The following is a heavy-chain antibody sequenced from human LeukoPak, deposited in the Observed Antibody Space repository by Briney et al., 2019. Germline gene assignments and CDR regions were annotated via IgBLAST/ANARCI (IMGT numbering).Heavy chain of an antibody. D-gene: IGHD6-13*01. V-gene: IGHV4-59*12. J-gene: IGHJ5*02. CDR1: GGSISSYY. CDR3: ARGIRGVAARFDP. Sequence: PSETLSLTCTVSGGSISSYYWSWIRQPPGKGLEWIGYIYYSGSTNYNPSLKSRVTISVDTSKNQFSLQLNSVTPEDTAVYYCARGIRGVAARFDPWGQGTLVTVSS. CDR2: IYYSGST.